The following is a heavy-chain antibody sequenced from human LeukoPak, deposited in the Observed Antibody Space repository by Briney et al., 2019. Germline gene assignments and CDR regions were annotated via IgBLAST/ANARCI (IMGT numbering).Heavy chain of an antibody. J-gene: IGHJ6*02. Sequence: GASVKVSCNASGYTFTGYYMHWVRQSPGQGLEWMGWINPNSGGTNYAQKFQGRVTMTRDTSISTAYMELSRLRSDDTAVYYCARGKQQRSHPNYGMDVWGQGTTVTVSS. CDR1: GYTFTGYY. CDR2: INPNSGGT. CDR3: ARGKQQRSHPNYGMDV. D-gene: IGHD6-13*01. V-gene: IGHV1-2*02.